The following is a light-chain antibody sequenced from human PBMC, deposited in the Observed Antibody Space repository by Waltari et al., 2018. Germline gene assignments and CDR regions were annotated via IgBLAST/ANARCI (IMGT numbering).Light chain of an antibody. CDR2: GNN. CDR1: SSNIGAGYD. CDR3: QSYDSSLSGNVV. Sequence: QSVLTQPPSVSGAPGQRVTISCTGSSSNIGAGYDVPWYQLLPGTAPKLLIYGNNNRPSGVPDRFSGSKSGTSASLAITGLQAEDETDYYCQSYDSSLSGNVVFGGGTKLTVL. J-gene: IGLJ2*01. V-gene: IGLV1-40*01.